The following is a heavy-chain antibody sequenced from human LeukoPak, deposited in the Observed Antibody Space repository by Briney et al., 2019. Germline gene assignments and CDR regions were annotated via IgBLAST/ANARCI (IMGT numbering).Heavy chain of an antibody. CDR2: IYPGDSDT. CDR1: GYSFTSYW. CDR3: ARHAGAYTSGWYEDH. V-gene: IGHV5-51*01. D-gene: IGHD6-19*01. J-gene: IGHJ4*02. Sequence: KPGESLKISCKGSGYSFTSYWIGWVRQMPGKGLEWMGIIYPGDSDTRYSPSFQGQVTISADKSISTAYLQWSSLKASDTAMYYCARHAGAYTSGWYEDHWGQGTLVTVSS.